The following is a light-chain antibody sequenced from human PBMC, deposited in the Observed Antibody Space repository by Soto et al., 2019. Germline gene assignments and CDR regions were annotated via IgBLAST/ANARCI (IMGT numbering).Light chain of an antibody. Sequence: QSVLTQPRSVSGSPGQSVTISCTGTSSDVGRYNYVSWYQQHPGKVPKLMIYDVTKRPSGVPDRFSGSKSGNTASLTISGLQVDDEADYYCCSYAGRSTPYVFGTGTKVTVL. CDR3: CSYAGRSTPYV. V-gene: IGLV2-11*01. J-gene: IGLJ1*01. CDR2: DVT. CDR1: SSDVGRYNY.